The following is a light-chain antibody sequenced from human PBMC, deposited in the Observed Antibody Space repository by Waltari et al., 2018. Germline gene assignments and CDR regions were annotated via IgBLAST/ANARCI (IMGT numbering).Light chain of an antibody. CDR1: QSLIRY. J-gene: IGKJ4*01. Sequence: EIVLTQSPATLSFSPGGRATLSCRASQSLIRYLAWYQQKPGQAPRLLIYDASNRAPGIPARFSGSGSGTDFTLTINSLEPEDFAVYYCQQRYNWPVTFGGGTRVEIK. V-gene: IGKV3-11*01. CDR2: DAS. CDR3: QQRYNWPVT.